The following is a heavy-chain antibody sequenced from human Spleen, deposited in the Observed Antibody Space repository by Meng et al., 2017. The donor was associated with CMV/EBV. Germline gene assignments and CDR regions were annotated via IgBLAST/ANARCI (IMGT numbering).Heavy chain of an antibody. CDR1: GYTFTTYG. D-gene: IGHD3-3*01. CDR3: ARDRGDYDFWTGEPDAFHI. V-gene: IGHV1-18*01. CDR2: ISANNGNT. J-gene: IGHJ3*02. Sequence: ASVKVSCKASGYTFTTYGISWVRQAPGQGLEWMGWISANNGNTNYAQKFQGRVTMTTDTSTSTACMELRSLRSDDTAVYYCARDRGDYDFWTGEPDAFHIWGQGTMVTVSS.